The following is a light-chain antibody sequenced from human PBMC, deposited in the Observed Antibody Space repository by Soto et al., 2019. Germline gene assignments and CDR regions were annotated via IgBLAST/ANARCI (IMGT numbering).Light chain of an antibody. CDR2: DAS. J-gene: IGKJ4*01. CDR1: QSVSSY. Sequence: EIVLTQSPATLSLSPGERAALSCSASQSVSSYLAWYQQKPGQAPRLLIYDASKRAPGIAARFTGSGSGTDFTLTISSLEPEDCAVYFCQQRSNWPSTFGGGTKVEI. CDR3: QQRSNWPST. V-gene: IGKV3-11*01.